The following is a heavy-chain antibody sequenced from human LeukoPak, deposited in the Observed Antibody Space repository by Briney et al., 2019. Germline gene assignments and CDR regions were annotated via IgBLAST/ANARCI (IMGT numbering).Heavy chain of an antibody. CDR2: IYTSGST. J-gene: IGHJ5*02. V-gene: IGHV4-4*07. Sequence: PSETLSLTCTVSGGSISSYYWSWIRQPAGKGLEWIGRIYTSGSTNYNPSLKSRVTMSVDTAKNQFSLKLSSVTAADTAVYYCARDSGTSGEVKFDPWGQGALVTVSS. CDR3: ARDSGTSGEVKFDP. CDR1: GGSISSYY. D-gene: IGHD3-10*01.